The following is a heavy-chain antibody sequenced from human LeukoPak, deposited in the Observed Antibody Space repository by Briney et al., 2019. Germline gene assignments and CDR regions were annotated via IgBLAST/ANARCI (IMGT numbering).Heavy chain of an antibody. Sequence: KTGGSLRLSCAASGFTFSSYSMNWVRRAPGKGLEWVSSISSSSSYIYYADSVRGRFTISRDNSKNALYLRMNSLRVEDTAVYYCAIDPNWGTHSWGQGVLVAVSS. V-gene: IGHV3-21*04. J-gene: IGHJ4*02. CDR3: AIDPNWGTHS. CDR1: GFTFSSYS. D-gene: IGHD7-27*01. CDR2: ISSSSSYI.